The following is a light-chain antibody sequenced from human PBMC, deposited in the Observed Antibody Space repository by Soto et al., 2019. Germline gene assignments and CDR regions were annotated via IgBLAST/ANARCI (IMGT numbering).Light chain of an antibody. Sequence: AIQMTQSPSSLSASVGDRVTITCRASQGIRNDLGWYQQEPGKAPKLLIYAASSLQSGVPSRFSGSGSGTDFTLTISSLQHEDFATYYCLQDYNYPRTFGQGTKVDIK. CDR2: AAS. CDR1: QGIRND. J-gene: IGKJ1*01. V-gene: IGKV1-6*01. CDR3: LQDYNYPRT.